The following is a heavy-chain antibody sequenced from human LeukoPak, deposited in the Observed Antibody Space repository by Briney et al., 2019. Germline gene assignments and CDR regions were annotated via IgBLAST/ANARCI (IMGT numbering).Heavy chain of an antibody. D-gene: IGHD2-15*01. CDR3: AKGTLGYCSGSSCYPFDS. V-gene: IGHV3-23*05. CDR2: ITNTGTAT. J-gene: IGHJ4*02. Sequence: PGGSLRLSCAASGFTFSNYAMSWVRQAPGKGLECVTVITNTGTATAYADSVKGRFTISRDNSKNTLYLQMNSLRAEDTAVYYCAKGTLGYCSGSSCYPFDSWGQRTLVTVSS. CDR1: GFTFSNYA.